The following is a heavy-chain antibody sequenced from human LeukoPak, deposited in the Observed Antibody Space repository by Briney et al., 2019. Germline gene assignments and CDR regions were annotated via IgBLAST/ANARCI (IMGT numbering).Heavy chain of an antibody. CDR2: IYYSGST. Sequence: SQTLSLTCTVSGGSIRSGDYYWSWIRQPPGKDLESIGYIYYSGSTYYNPSLKSRVTISVDTSKNQFSLKLSSVTAADTAVYYCARSIVVVPAAIDYWGQGTLVTVSS. J-gene: IGHJ4*02. CDR1: GGSIRSGDYY. V-gene: IGHV4-30-4*01. CDR3: ARSIVVVPAAIDY. D-gene: IGHD2-2*01.